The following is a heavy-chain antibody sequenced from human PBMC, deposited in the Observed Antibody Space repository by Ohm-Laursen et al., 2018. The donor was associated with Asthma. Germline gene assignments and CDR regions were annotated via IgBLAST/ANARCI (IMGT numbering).Heavy chain of an antibody. D-gene: IGHD6-13*01. CDR3: VREAAGFDP. V-gene: IGHV3-48*01. CDR1: GFTFSSYA. CDR2: ISTGSRMI. Sequence: SLRLSCAASGFTFSSYAMHWVRQAPGKGLEWVSHISTGSRMILYGGSVKGRFTISRDDAKNSLFLQMNSLRVDDTAVYYCVREAAGFDPWGQGTLVTVSS. J-gene: IGHJ5*02.